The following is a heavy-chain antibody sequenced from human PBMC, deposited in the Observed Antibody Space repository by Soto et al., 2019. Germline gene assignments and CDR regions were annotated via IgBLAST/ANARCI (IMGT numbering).Heavy chain of an antibody. CDR1: GYDFSTYW. CDR3: ARVNRGPSDY. D-gene: IGHD3-10*01. J-gene: IGHJ4*02. V-gene: IGHV5-51*01. CDR2: IYPLDSDT. Sequence: EVQLVQSGAEVKKPGESLNISCTTSGYDFSTYWIAWVRQMPGKGLEWMGIIYPLDSDTEYSPSLQGHVTFSVDKSLTTAYLHWSSLQASDTAMYYSARVNRGPSDYWCQGTLVTVSS.